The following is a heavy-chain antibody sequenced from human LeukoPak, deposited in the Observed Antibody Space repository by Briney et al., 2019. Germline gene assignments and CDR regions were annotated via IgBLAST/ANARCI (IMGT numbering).Heavy chain of an antibody. CDR3: AREPGFVNY. V-gene: IGHV1-69*04. CDR1: EGSFNSYP. CDR2: IIPIISIT. Sequence: SVKVSCKASEGSFNSYPLSWVRQAPGQGLEWMGRIIPIISITDYAQKFQGRITITADKSTYTVYMELNSLGSDDTAVYYCAREPGFVNYWGQGTLVTVSS. J-gene: IGHJ1*01. D-gene: IGHD1-7*01.